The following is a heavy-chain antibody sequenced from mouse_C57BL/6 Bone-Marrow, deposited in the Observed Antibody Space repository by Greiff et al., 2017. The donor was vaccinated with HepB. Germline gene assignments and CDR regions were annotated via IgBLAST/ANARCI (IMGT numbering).Heavy chain of an antibody. CDR3: ARSRFYYYGSRKDY. D-gene: IGHD1-1*01. J-gene: IGHJ2*01. CDR1: GYTFTSYW. V-gene: IGHV1-64*01. CDR2: IHPNSGST. Sequence: QVQLKQPGAELVKPGASVKLSCKASGYTFTSYWMHWVKQRPGQGLEWIGMIHPNSGSTNYNEKFKSKATLTVDKSSSTAYMQLSSLTSEDSAVYYCARSRFYYYGSRKDYWGQGTTLTVSS.